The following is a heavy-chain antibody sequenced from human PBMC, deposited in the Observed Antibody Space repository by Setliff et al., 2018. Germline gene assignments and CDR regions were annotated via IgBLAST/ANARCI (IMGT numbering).Heavy chain of an antibody. Sequence: SVKVSCKASGGTFSSYGISWVRQAPGQGLEWMGGNIPMFGTTNYARKFQGRVTIMTDESTSTAYMQLSSLGSGDTAVYYCVREGVDSRSSTDYRYYMDVWGKGTTVTVSS. CDR2: NIPMFGTT. D-gene: IGHD3-22*01. J-gene: IGHJ6*03. CDR1: GGTFSSYG. CDR3: VREGVDSRSSTDYRYYMDV. V-gene: IGHV1-69*05.